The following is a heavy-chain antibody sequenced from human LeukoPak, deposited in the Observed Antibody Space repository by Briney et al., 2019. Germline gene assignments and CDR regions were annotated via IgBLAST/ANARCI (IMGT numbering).Heavy chain of an antibody. V-gene: IGHV4-31*03. J-gene: IGHJ5*02. CDR1: GGSINSGRYY. CDR3: ARGLPDNWFAP. Sequence: SQTLSLTCTVSGGSINSGRYYWTWIRQHPGKGLEWIGYIYYSVNTYYNPSLKSRVFMSVDTSKSQFSLELTSVTAADTAAYYCARGLPDNWFAPWGQGTLVTVSS. D-gene: IGHD2-15*01. CDR2: IYYSVNT.